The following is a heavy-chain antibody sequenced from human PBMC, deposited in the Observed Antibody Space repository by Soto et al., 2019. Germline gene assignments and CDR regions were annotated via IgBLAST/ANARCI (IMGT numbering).Heavy chain of an antibody. J-gene: IGHJ3*02. CDR2: ISHSGST. CDR3: ARTPDI. Sequence: LSLSCTVAGGSSRGVGGCWSWIRQPPGKGLEWIGYISHSGSTYYNPSLKSRVTISVDRSKNQFSLKLSSVTAADTAVYYCARTPDIWGQGTMVTVSS. V-gene: IGHV4-30-2*01. CDR1: GGSSRGVGGC.